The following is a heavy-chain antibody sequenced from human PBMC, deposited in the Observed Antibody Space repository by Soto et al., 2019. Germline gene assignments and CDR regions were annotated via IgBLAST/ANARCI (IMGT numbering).Heavy chain of an antibody. Sequence: QVQLQQWGAGLLKPSETLSLTCAVYGGSFSGYYWSWIRQPPGKGLEWIGEINHSGSTNYNPSLKSRVTISVDTPKNQFSLKLSSVTAADTAVYYCARGVDTAMAAFDYWGQGNLVTVSS. V-gene: IGHV4-34*01. CDR3: ARGVDTAMAAFDY. CDR2: INHSGST. J-gene: IGHJ4*02. CDR1: GGSFSGYY. D-gene: IGHD5-18*01.